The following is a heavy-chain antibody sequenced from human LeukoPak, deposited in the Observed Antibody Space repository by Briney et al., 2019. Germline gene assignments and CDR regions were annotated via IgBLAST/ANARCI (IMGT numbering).Heavy chain of an antibody. CDR3: AKGADVLRYFDRLGTPQETPFSFDY. Sequence: GGSLRLSCAVSGFTFSSYGMHWVRQAPGKGLEWVAVISYDGSKKNYADSVKGRFTISRDNSKNTLYLQMNSLRAEDTAVYYCAKGADVLRYFDRLGTPQETPFSFDYWGQGTLVTVSS. CDR2: ISYDGSKK. D-gene: IGHD3-9*01. V-gene: IGHV3-30*18. J-gene: IGHJ4*02. CDR1: GFTFSSYG.